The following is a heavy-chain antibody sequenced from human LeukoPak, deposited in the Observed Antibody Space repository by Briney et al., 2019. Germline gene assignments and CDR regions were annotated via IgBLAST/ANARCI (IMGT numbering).Heavy chain of an antibody. CDR3: ARTYSSGWPGLYFQH. CDR2: IHNSGST. D-gene: IGHD6-19*01. CDR1: GGSISNGGYY. J-gene: IGHJ1*01. V-gene: IGHV4-61*08. Sequence: SQTLSLTCTVSGGSISNGGYYWSWIRQPPGKRLEWIGYIHNSGSTNYNPSLKSRVTISVDTSKNQFSLKLSSVTAADTAVYYCARTYSSGWPGLYFQHWGQGTLVTVSS.